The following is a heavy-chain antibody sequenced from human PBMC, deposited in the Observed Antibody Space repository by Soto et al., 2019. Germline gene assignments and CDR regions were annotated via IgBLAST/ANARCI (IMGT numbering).Heavy chain of an antibody. CDR2: IIPLFGTP. J-gene: IGHJ4*02. V-gene: IGHV1-69*06. D-gene: IGHD1-26*01. CDR1: RGTFSNYA. CDR3: ARGWETVGTTTPFAY. Sequence: GASVKVSCKASRGTFSNYAINWVRQAPGQGLEWMGGIIPLFGTPNYAQKFQGRVTFTAHKSTSTAYMELRSLRSDDTAVYYCARGWETVGTTTPFAYWGQGTLVTVSS.